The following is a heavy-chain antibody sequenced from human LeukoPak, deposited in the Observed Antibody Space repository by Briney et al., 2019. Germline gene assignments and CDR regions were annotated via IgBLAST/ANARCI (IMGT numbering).Heavy chain of an antibody. J-gene: IGHJ4*02. V-gene: IGHV3-48*01. CDR3: ARSTSGTFDH. Sequence: GGSLRLSCAASGFTFSIYSMSWVRQAPGKGLEWVSYITSDRRTISYADPVKGRFTISRDNDKRLLYLQMDSLRAGDTAVYYCARSTSGTFDHWGQGMLVTVSS. CDR1: GFTFSIYS. CDR2: ITSDRRTI. D-gene: IGHD5/OR15-5a*01.